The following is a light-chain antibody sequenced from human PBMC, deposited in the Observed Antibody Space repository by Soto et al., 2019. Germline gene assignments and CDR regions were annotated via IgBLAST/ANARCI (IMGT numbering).Light chain of an antibody. CDR3: QPYEAFSGT. CDR2: DAS. CDR1: QSVSGM. V-gene: IGKV1-5*01. J-gene: IGKJ1*01. Sequence: DIQMTQSPSTLSASVGDTVTVTCLASQSVSGMLAWYQQNPGDGPKRLIYDASALRGGVPAKFSGSGSGTKFTLTIASPQPADFATYYCQPYEAFSGTFGPGTQLDIK.